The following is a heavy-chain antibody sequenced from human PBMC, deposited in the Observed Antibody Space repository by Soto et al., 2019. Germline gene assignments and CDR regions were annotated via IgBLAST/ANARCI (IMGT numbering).Heavy chain of an antibody. Sequence: QVQLQESGPGLVKPSQTLSLTCTVSGGSISSGGYYWSWIRQHPGKGLEWIGYIYYSGSTYYNPXXKRRVTISVDXXKXQXXLKLSSVTAADTAVYYCASGGHMITFGGAKYYFDYWGQGTLVTVSS. CDR3: ASGGHMITFGGAKYYFDY. V-gene: IGHV4-31*03. J-gene: IGHJ4*02. CDR2: IYYSGST. D-gene: IGHD3-16*01. CDR1: GGSISSGGYY.